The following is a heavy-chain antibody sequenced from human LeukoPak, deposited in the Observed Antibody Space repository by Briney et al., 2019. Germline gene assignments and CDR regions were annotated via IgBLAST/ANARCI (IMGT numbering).Heavy chain of an antibody. Sequence: GGSLRLSCTASGFTFGDYVMSWVRQAPGKGLEWVGFIRSKAYGGTTEYAASVKGRFTISRDDSKSIAYLQMNSLKTEDTAVYYCTRDLLKGFIVDIVATGYFDYWGQGTLVTVSS. V-gene: IGHV3-49*04. CDR2: IRSKAYGGTT. CDR1: GFTFGDYV. J-gene: IGHJ4*02. D-gene: IGHD5-12*01. CDR3: TRDLLKGFIVDIVATGYFDY.